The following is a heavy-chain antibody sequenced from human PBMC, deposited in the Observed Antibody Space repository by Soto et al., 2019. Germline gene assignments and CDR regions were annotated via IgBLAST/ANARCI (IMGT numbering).Heavy chain of an antibody. J-gene: IGHJ4*02. Sequence: PVGSLRLSCAASGFTFSSYAMHWVRQAPGKGLEWVAVISYDGSNKYYADSVKGRFTISRDNSKNTLYLQMNSLRAEDTAVYYCAPAMAPGFDYWGQGTLVTVSS. CDR2: ISYDGSNK. V-gene: IGHV3-30-3*01. D-gene: IGHD5-18*01. CDR1: GFTFSSYA. CDR3: APAMAPGFDY.